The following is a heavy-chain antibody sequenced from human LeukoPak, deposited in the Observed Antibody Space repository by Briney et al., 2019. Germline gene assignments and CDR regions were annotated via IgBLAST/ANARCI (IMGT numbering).Heavy chain of an antibody. J-gene: IGHJ3*02. Sequence: GGSLRLSCAASGFTLSSYWMSWVRQAPRKGLAWVANIKQDGSEKCYVDSVRGRFTISRDNAKNSLYLQMNSLRAEDTAVYYCARGSSGRSPFDIWGQGTLVTVSS. V-gene: IGHV3-7*01. CDR1: GFTLSSYW. D-gene: IGHD3-22*01. CDR3: ARGSSGRSPFDI. CDR2: IKQDGSEK.